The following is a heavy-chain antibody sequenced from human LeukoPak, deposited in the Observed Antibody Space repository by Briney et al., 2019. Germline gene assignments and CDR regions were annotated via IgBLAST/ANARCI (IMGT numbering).Heavy chain of an antibody. CDR3: AREETHHVYYGMDV. V-gene: IGHV1-18*01. D-gene: IGHD1-14*01. CDR1: GYTFTSYG. CDR2: ISAYNGNT. Sequence: ASVKVSCEASGYTFTSYGISWVRQAPGQGLEWMGWISAYNGNTNYAQKVQGRVIMTTDTSTSTAYMELRSLRSDDTAVYYCAREETHHVYYGMDVWGQGTMVTVSS. J-gene: IGHJ6*02.